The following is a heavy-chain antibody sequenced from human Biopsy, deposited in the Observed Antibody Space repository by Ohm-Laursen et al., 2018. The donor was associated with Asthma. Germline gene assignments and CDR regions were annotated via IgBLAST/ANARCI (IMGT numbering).Heavy chain of an antibody. Sequence: LSLTCAASRFTYEMHWVRQAPGKGLEWVAVISYDGSNIYYADSVKGRFTISRDNSKNTLSLQMNSLTAEDTAVYYCAREGVAGTHIEDWGQGTLVTVSS. CDR1: RFTYE. V-gene: IGHV3-30-3*01. J-gene: IGHJ4*02. D-gene: IGHD6-19*01. CDR2: ISYDGSNI. CDR3: AREGVAGTHIED.